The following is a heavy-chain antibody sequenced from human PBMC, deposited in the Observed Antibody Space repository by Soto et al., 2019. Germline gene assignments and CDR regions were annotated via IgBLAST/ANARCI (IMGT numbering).Heavy chain of an antibody. CDR2: IYYSGST. J-gene: IGHJ5*02. Sequence: SETLSLTCTVSGGSISSGGYYWSWIRQHPGKGLEWIGYIYYSGSTYYNPSLKSRVTISVDTSKNQFSLKLSSVTAADTAVYYCASSPTGIAAAESWFDPWGQGTLVTVSS. CDR1: GGSISSGGYY. CDR3: ASSPTGIAAAESWFDP. D-gene: IGHD6-13*01. V-gene: IGHV4-31*03.